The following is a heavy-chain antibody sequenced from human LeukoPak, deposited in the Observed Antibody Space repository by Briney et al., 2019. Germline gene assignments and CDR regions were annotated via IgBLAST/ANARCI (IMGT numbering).Heavy chain of an antibody. CDR2: LSGSGGST. D-gene: IGHD2-8*01. V-gene: IGHV3-23*01. J-gene: IGHJ1*01. CDR1: GFIFSSYG. CDR3: ATTYGVLEDFLH. Sequence: GGSLRLSCAASGFIFSSYGMTWVRQAPGKGLEWVSALSGSGGSTYYADSVKGRFTISRDNSKNTLYLQMNSLRAEDTAVYYCATTYGVLEDFLHWGQGTLVSVSS.